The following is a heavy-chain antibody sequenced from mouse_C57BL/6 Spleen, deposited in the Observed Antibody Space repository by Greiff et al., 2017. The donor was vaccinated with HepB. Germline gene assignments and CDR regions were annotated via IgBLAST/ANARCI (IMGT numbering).Heavy chain of an antibody. J-gene: IGHJ4*01. CDR2: INPGSGGT. V-gene: IGHV1-54*01. Sequence: QVQLKESGAELVRPGTSVKVSCKASGYAFTNYLIEWVKQRPGQGLEWIGVINPGSGGTNYNEKFKGKATLTADKSSSTAYMQLSSLTSEDSAVYFCARKRDYYGSSGPYYYAMDYWGQGSSVTVSS. CDR3: ARKRDYYGSSGPYYYAMDY. D-gene: IGHD1-1*01. CDR1: GYAFTNYL.